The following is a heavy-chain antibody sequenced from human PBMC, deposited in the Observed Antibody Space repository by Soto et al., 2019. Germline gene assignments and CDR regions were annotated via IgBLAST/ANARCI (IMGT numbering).Heavy chain of an antibody. CDR1: GFTFSSYW. D-gene: IGHD2-2*01. Sequence: WWSLRLSCSASGFTFSSYWMHWGRQAPGKGLVWVSRINSDGSSTSYADSVKGRFTISRDNAKNTLYLQMNSLRAEDTAVYYCARGSLVREVEVVPAARDYYYGMDVWGQGTTVTVSS. CDR3: ARGSLVREVEVVPAARDYYYGMDV. V-gene: IGHV3-74*01. J-gene: IGHJ6*02. CDR2: INSDGSST.